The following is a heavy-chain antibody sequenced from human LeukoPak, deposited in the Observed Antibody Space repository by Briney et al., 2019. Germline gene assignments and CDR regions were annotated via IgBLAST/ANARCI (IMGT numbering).Heavy chain of an antibody. CDR2: TYYRSKWYN. Sequence: SQTLSLTCAISGDSVSSNSAAWNWIRQSPSRGLEWLGRTYYRSKWYNDHAVSVKSRITINPDTSKNQFSLQLNSVTPEDTAVYYCARVLGYCSSTSCYQGGFDYWGQGTLVTVSS. J-gene: IGHJ4*02. V-gene: IGHV6-1*01. CDR3: ARVLGYCSSTSCYQGGFDY. CDR1: GDSVSSNSAA. D-gene: IGHD2-2*01.